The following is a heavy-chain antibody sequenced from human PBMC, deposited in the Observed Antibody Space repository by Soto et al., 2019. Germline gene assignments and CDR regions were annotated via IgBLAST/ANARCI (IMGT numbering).Heavy chain of an antibody. V-gene: IGHV3-30-3*01. CDR3: ASDGRWVAATPQRRRPSGGHGMDV. CDR2: ISYDGSNK. CDR1: GFTFSSYA. Sequence: QVQLVESGGGVVQPGRSLRLSCAASGFTFSSYAMHWVRQAPGKGLEWMAVISYDGSNKYYADSVKGRFTISRDNSKNTLYLQMNSLRAEDTAVYYCASDGRWVAATPQRRRPSGGHGMDVWGQGTTVTVSS. J-gene: IGHJ6*02. D-gene: IGHD2-15*01.